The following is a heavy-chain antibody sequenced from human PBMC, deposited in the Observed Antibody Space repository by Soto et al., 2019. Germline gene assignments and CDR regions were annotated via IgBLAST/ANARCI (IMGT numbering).Heavy chain of an antibody. V-gene: IGHV3-23*01. CDR1: GFTFSSYA. Sequence: VQLLESGGGLEQPGGSLRLSCAASGFTFSSYAMSWVRQAPGKGLEWVSGISVSGGSTYYADSVKGRFTISRDNSKNTLYLQMNSLRAEDTAVYYCAKQPITMVRGVIITLNYFDYWGQGTLVTISS. CDR3: AKQPITMVRGVIITLNYFDY. D-gene: IGHD3-10*01. J-gene: IGHJ4*02. CDR2: ISVSGGST.